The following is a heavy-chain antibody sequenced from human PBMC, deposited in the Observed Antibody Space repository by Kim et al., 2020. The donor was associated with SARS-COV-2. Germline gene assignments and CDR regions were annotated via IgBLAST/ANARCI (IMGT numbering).Heavy chain of an antibody. J-gene: IGHJ1*01. Sequence: GGSLRLSCAASGFNFTNAWMSWVRQVPGKGLEWLGRIKTKSDGGTVDYAAPVEGRLRISRDDSKSSLYLQMNSLRTEDTAVFYCVTDRIYSGVYSFDYIHHGGRGTLVTVS. CDR1: GFNFTNAW. CDR3: VTDRIYSGVYSFDYIHH. D-gene: IGHD6-25*01. CDR2: IKTKSDGGTV. V-gene: IGHV3-15*01.